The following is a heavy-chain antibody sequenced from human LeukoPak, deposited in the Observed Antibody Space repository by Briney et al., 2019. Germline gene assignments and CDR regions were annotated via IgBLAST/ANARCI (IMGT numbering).Heavy chain of an antibody. Sequence: SETLSLTCTVSGGSISSYYWSWIRQPPGKGLEWIGYIFYSGSTNYNPSLKSRVTISVDTSKNQFSLKLSSVTAADTAVYYCARTGTYGGSFDNWGQGTLVTVSS. CDR2: IFYSGST. CDR1: GGSISSYY. CDR3: ARTGTYGGSFDN. V-gene: IGHV4-59*01. D-gene: IGHD1-1*01. J-gene: IGHJ4*02.